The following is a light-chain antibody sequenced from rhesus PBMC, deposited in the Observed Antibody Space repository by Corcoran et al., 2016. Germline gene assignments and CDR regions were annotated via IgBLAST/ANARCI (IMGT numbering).Light chain of an antibody. Sequence: EIVMTQSPATLSLSPGERATLSCRASQSVSSSLAWYQHKPWQAPRLLMYGVSSRATGIPDRFSGSGSGTEFTLTIRSLEPEDFAVYYCQQYINWPQYSFGQGTKVEIK. V-gene: IGKV3-42*03. CDR3: QQYINWPQYS. CDR1: QSVSSS. J-gene: IGKJ2*01. CDR2: GVS.